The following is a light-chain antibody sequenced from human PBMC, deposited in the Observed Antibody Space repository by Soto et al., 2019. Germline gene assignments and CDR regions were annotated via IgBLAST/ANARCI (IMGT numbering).Light chain of an antibody. Sequence: EIVLTQSPATLSLSPGERATLSCRASQNVSTYLAGYQQKPGQAPRLLIYDASNRATGIPARFSGSGSGTDFTLTSSSLEPEDFAVYYCQQRTNWLTFGPGTKVDIK. CDR3: QQRTNWLT. V-gene: IGKV3-11*01. CDR1: QNVSTY. J-gene: IGKJ3*01. CDR2: DAS.